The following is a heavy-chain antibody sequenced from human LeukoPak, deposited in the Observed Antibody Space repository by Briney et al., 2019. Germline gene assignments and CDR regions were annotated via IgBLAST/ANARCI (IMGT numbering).Heavy chain of an antibody. CDR1: GYTFTSNY. Sequence: ASVTVSFRASGYTFTSNYIHWVRQAPGQGLEWMGMIYPRDGSTSYAQKFQGRVTVTRDTSTSTVHMELSGLRSEDTAVYYCARDQGGFDYWGQGTLVTVSS. CDR2: IYPRDGST. V-gene: IGHV1-46*01. CDR3: ARDQGGFDY. J-gene: IGHJ4*02.